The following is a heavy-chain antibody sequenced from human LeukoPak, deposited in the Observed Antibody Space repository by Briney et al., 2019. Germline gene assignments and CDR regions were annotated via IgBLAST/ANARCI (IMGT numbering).Heavy chain of an antibody. J-gene: IGHJ4*02. CDR2: INSDGSST. CDR1: GFTFSSYW. D-gene: IGHD6-13*01. V-gene: IGHV3-74*01. CDR3: ARDSLVAAAFDY. Sequence: PGGSLRLSCAASGFTFSSYWMHWVRQAPGKGLVWVSRINSDGSSTSYADSVKGRFTISRDNAKNSLYLQMNSLRAEDTAVYYCARDSLVAAAFDYWGQGTLVTVSS.